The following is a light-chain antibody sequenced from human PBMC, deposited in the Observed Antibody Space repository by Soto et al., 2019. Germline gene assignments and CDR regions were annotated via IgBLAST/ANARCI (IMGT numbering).Light chain of an antibody. Sequence: EIVLTQSPGTLTLSPGERATLSCRASQRLPTRYLAWYQQRHGQAPRLLIYGVSHRATGVPDRFSATGSGKDFTLIINSLEPDDFAVYYWPQYVGSFLNTFGQDTMLEI. CDR2: GVS. CDR1: QRLPTRY. J-gene: IGKJ2*01. V-gene: IGKV3-20*01. CDR3: PQYVGSFLNT.